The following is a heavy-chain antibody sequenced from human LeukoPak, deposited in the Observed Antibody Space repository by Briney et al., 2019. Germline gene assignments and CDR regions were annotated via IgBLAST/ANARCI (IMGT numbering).Heavy chain of an antibody. D-gene: IGHD3-22*01. CDR1: RFPFSSYW. V-gene: IGHV3-74*01. CDR3: SRGLVEYYHDSSTCPGS. Sequence: GGSLRLSCAASRFPFSSYWMHWVRQAPGKGLVWVSRINGDGSITTYADSVKGRFTISRDNAKNMLYLQLDSLTAEDTAVYYCSRGLVEYYHDSSTCPGSWGQGTLVTVSS. CDR2: INGDGSIT. J-gene: IGHJ5*02.